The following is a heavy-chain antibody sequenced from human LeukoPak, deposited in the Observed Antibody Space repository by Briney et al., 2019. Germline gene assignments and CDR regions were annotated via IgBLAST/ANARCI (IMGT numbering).Heavy chain of an antibody. V-gene: IGHV3-30*02. J-gene: IGHJ4*02. CDR3: ARDFDWGFDY. Sequence: GGALRLSCAASGFTFSSYGMHWVRQAPGKGLEWVAFIRYDGSNKYYVDSVKGRFTISRDNSKNTLYLQMNSLRAEDTAVYYCARDFDWGFDYWGQGTLVTVSS. D-gene: IGHD3-9*01. CDR2: IRYDGSNK. CDR1: GFTFSSYG.